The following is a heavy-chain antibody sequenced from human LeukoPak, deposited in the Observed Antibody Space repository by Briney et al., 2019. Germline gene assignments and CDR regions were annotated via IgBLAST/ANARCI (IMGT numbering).Heavy chain of an antibody. CDR3: ARRDGYCSGGSCYFNWFDP. Sequence: GESLKISCKGSGYSFTSYWIGWVRQMPRKGLEWMGIIYPGDSDTRYSPSFQGQVTISADKSISTAYLQWSSLKASDTAMYYCARRDGYCSGGSCYFNWFDPWGQGTLVTVSS. CDR2: IYPGDSDT. CDR1: GYSFTSYW. V-gene: IGHV5-51*01. J-gene: IGHJ5*02. D-gene: IGHD2-15*01.